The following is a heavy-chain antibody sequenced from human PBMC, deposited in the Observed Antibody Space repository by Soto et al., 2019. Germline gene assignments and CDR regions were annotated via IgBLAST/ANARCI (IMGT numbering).Heavy chain of an antibody. V-gene: IGHV1-2*04. J-gene: IGHJ3*02. CDR3: ARGITMVRGVLLDAFDI. CDR1: GYTFTGYY. Sequence: QVQLVQSGAEVKKPGASVKVSCKACGYTFTGYYMHWVRQAPGQGLEWMGWINPNSGGTNYAQKFQGWVTMTRDTSISTAYMELSRLRSDDTAVYYSARGITMVRGVLLDAFDIWGQGTMVTVSS. CDR2: INPNSGGT. D-gene: IGHD3-10*01.